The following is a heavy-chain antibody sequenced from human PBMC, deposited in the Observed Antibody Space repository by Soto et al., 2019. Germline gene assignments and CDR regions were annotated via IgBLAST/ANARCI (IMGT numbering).Heavy chain of an antibody. CDR3: AKGHYGGHLRRAYFGS. V-gene: IGHV3-30*18. J-gene: IGHJ4*02. CDR1: GFTFSSYG. CDR2: ISYDGSNK. Sequence: QVQLVESGGGVVQPGRSLRLSCAASGFTFSSYGMHWVRQAPGKGLEWVAVISYDGSNKHYADSVKVPFTISTDNSQSTRNLEMNSLSAEDTAGYQCAKGHYGGHLRRAYFGSCGRGTLLTVSS. D-gene: IGHD4-17*01.